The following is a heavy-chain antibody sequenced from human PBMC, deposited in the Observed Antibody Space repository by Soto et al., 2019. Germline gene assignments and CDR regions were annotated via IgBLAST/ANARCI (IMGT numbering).Heavy chain of an antibody. Sequence: EVQLLESGGGLVQPGGSLRLSCTVSGFSFLTYGMTWVRQGPGKGLDWVAAINGSGNKINYADSVKGRFTISRDTAKNTMYLEMNSLTAEDTGIYYCAKGIAGIDTWGQGTWVTVSS. CDR3: AKGIAGIDT. V-gene: IGHV3-23*01. CDR1: GFSFLTYG. D-gene: IGHD2-21*01. CDR2: INGSGNKI. J-gene: IGHJ5*02.